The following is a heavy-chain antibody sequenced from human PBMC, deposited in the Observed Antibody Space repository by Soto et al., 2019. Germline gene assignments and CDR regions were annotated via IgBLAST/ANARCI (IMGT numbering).Heavy chain of an antibody. CDR2: IYYSGST. Sequence: QVQLQESGPGLVKPSQTLSLTCTVSGGSISSGGYYWSWIRQHPGKGLEWIGYIYYSGSTYYNPSHKSRVTISVDTSKNQCSLKLSSVTAADTAVYYCARGTIFGVVPSNWFDPWGQGTLVTVSS. J-gene: IGHJ5*02. CDR3: ARGTIFGVVPSNWFDP. CDR1: GGSISSGGYY. V-gene: IGHV4-31*03. D-gene: IGHD3-3*01.